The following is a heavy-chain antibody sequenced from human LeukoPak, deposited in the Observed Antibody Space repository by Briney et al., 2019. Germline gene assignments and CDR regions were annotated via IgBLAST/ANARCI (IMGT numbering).Heavy chain of an antibody. J-gene: IGHJ4*02. CDR2: MNLDGSEK. CDR3: ARDARVVLDY. CDR1: GFTFSSYW. Sequence: GGSLRLSCTASGFTFSSYWMSWVRQAPGKGLEWVANMNLDGSEKYYVNSVKGRFTISRDSAKNSLFPQMNSLRAEDTAVYYCARDARVVLDYWGLGTLVTVSS. D-gene: IGHD3-3*02. V-gene: IGHV3-7*01.